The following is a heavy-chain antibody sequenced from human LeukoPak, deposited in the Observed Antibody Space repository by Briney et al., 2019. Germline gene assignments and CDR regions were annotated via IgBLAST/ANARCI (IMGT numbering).Heavy chain of an antibody. CDR1: GYSFSSYL. V-gene: IGHV5-51*01. CDR3: ARHLSDITSSPNY. CDR2: IYPRDSRT. D-gene: IGHD2-2*01. Sequence: GESLKISCKGSGYSFSSYLIAWVRQMPGKGLEWMGVIYPRDSRTTYSPSFQGQVTISADKSTSTAYLQWTSLKASDTAMHYCARHLSDITSSPNYWGPGTLVTVSS. J-gene: IGHJ4*02.